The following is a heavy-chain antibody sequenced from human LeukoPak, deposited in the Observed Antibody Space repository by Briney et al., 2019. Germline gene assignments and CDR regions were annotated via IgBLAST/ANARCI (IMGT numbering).Heavy chain of an antibody. Sequence: GASVKVSCKASGYTFTSYDINGVRQATGQGLEWMGWMNPNSGNTGYAQNFQGRVTMTRNTSISTAYMELSSLRSEDTAVYYCARRYSDSGNYYYMDVWGKGTTVTISS. D-gene: IGHD3-22*01. CDR1: GYTFTSYD. V-gene: IGHV1-8*01. J-gene: IGHJ6*03. CDR2: MNPNSGNT. CDR3: ARRYSDSGNYYYMDV.